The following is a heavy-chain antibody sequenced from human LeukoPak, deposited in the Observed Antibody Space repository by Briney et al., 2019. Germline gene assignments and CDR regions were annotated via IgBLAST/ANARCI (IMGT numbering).Heavy chain of an antibody. CDR3: AKVSSSSCYGWNDY. J-gene: IGHJ4*02. CDR2: ISHSGVNT. D-gene: IGHD2-2*01. Sequence: PGGSLRLSCAASGFTFSNYGMSWVRQAPGKGLQWVSVISHSGVNTYYADSVKGRFTISRDSFKNTLFLQMNSLRAEDTAVYYCAKVSSSSCYGWNDYWGQGTLVTVSS. V-gene: IGHV3-23*01. CDR1: GFTFSNYG.